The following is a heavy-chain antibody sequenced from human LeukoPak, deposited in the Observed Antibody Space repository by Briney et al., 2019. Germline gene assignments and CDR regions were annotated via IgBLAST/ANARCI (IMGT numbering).Heavy chain of an antibody. CDR1: GYTFTSYD. J-gene: IGHJ6*03. D-gene: IGHD3-3*01. V-gene: IGHV1-8*01. CDR3: ARGRRFLTIYYYYMDV. CDR2: MNPNSGNT. Sequence: ASVKVSCKASGYTFTSYDINWVRQATGQGLEWMGWMNPNSGNTGYAQKFQGRVTMTRNTSISTAYMELSSLRSEDTAVYYCARGRRFLTIYYYYMDVWGKGTTVTVYS.